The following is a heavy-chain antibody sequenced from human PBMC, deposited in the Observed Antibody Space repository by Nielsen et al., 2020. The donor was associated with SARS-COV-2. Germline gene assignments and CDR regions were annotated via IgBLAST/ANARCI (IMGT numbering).Heavy chain of an antibody. CDR2: IDVGGDT. D-gene: IGHD2-8*02. CDR1: GFSFSNYV. CDR3: ARDLTGDAFDI. Sequence: GGSLRLSCEASGFSFSNYVMSWVRQAPGKRLEWVSVIDVGGDTDYTDSVKGRFTISRDNSRNTLYLQINSLRVDDTAVYYCARDLTGDAFDIWGQGTMVTVSS. J-gene: IGHJ3*02. V-gene: IGHV3-53*01.